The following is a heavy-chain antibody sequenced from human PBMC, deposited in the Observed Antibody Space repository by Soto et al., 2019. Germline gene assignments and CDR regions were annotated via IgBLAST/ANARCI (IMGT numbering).Heavy chain of an antibody. CDR2: IHTAGYT. CDR1: GFTFSDYD. J-gene: IGHJ2*01. Sequence: EVQLVESGGGLVQPGGSLRLSCAASGFTFSDYDMHWVRQTTGKSLEWVAAIHTAGYTYYPGSVKGRFTISRAGVKNALHLQMNSLRAGETALYFCARKPRTVAVSTAWYFDLWGRGTLVTVAS. D-gene: IGHD6-19*01. CDR3: ARKPRTVAVSTAWYFDL. V-gene: IGHV3-13*01.